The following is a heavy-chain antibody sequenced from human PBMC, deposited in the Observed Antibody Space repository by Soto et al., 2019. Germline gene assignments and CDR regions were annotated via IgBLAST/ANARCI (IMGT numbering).Heavy chain of an antibody. CDR3: ARGGIALPDDYYYYGMDV. CDR2: IIPIFGTA. D-gene: IGHD6-19*01. CDR1: RYRFHSSD. J-gene: IGHJ6*02. Sequence: VRFDFKGSRYRFHSSDIPGLLHAPGPVLEWMGGIIPIFGTANYAQKFQGRVTMTTDTSTSTAYMELRSLRSDDTAVYYCARGGIALPDDYYYYGMDVRGQGTRGTVSS. V-gene: IGHV1-69*05.